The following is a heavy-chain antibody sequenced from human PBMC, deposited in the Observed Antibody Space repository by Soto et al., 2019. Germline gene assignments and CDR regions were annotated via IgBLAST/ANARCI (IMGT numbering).Heavy chain of an antibody. J-gene: IGHJ3*02. V-gene: IGHV4-4*07. D-gene: IGHD5-12*01. CDR3: ARDKKARWLHPALDAFDI. CDR2: IYTSGST. Sequence: QVQLQESGPGLVKPSETLSLTCTVSGGSISSYYWSWIRQPAGKGLEWLGRIYTSGSTNYNPSLKSRVTMSVDTSKNQFSLKLSSVTAADTAVYYCARDKKARWLHPALDAFDIWGQGTMVTVSS. CDR1: GGSISSYY.